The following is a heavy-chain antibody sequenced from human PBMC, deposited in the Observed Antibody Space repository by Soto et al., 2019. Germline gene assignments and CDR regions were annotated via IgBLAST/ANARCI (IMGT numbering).Heavy chain of an antibody. V-gene: IGHV1-18*01. CDR1: GYTFFTYD. Sequence: QVHLVQSGVEVKTPGASVKVSCQASGYTFFTYDISWVRQAPGQGLEWTGWISTYSGDTKYAQKFQGRVTMTTDTSTTTADLELRSLRSDDTAVYYCARHHGPTTSENWFAPWGQGTLVTVSS. CDR3: ARHHGPTTSENWFAP. CDR2: ISTYSGDT. J-gene: IGHJ5*02. D-gene: IGHD5-12*01.